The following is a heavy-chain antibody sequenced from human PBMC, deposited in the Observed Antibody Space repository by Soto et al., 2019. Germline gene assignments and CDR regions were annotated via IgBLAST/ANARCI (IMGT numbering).Heavy chain of an antibody. CDR2: MNPSGAST. D-gene: IGHD6-19*01. Sequence: ASVKVSCKAFGYTFTSHYMHWVRQAPGQGHEWMGMMNPSGASTSYAQKFEGRVTMTRDTSTATVYMELSSLKSEDTAIYYCARDAVDGSYHFDYWGQGTQVTVSS. CDR1: GYTFTSHY. J-gene: IGHJ4*02. CDR3: ARDAVDGSYHFDY. V-gene: IGHV1-46*01.